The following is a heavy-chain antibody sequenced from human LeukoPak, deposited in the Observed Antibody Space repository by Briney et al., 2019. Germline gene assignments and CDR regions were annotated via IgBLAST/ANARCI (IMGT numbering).Heavy chain of an antibody. CDR1: GFTFSSYS. J-gene: IGHJ6*02. Sequence: PGGSLRLSCAASGFTFSSYSMNWVRQAPGKGLEWVSSISSSSSYIYYADSVKGRFTISRDNAKNLLYLQMNSLRAEDTAVYYCARDPIKTGTPGYYGMDVWGQGTTVTVSS. V-gene: IGHV3-21*01. CDR3: ARDPIKTGTPGYYGMDV. D-gene: IGHD1-1*01. CDR2: ISSSSSYI.